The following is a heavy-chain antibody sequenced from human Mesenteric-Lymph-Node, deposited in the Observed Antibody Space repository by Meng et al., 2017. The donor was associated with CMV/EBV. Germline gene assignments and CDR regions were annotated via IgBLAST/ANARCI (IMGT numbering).Heavy chain of an antibody. D-gene: IGHD2-2*01. CDR2: FRSKPYGGTT. V-gene: IGHV3-49*04. J-gene: IGHJ6*02. Sequence: GGSLRLSCRASGFTFGDFAMTWVRQAPGKGLEWVGFFRSKPYGGTTEYAASVKGRFTISRDDSKSIAYLQMNSLKTEDTAVYYCTRFEDLVVVPAAISPYGMDVWGQGTTVTVSS. CDR3: TRFEDLVVVPAAISPYGMDV. CDR1: GFTFGDFA.